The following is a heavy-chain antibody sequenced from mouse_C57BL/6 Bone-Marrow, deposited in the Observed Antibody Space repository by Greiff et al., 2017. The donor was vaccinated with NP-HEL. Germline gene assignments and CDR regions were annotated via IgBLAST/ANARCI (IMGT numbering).Heavy chain of an antibody. CDR2: IDPSDSYT. Sequence: QVQLQQPGAELVRPGTSVKLSCKASGYTFTSYWMHWVKQRPGQGLEWIGVIDPSDSYTNYNQKFKGKATLTVDTSSSTAYMQLSSLTSEDSAVYDCARISSDYVAGFAYWGQGTMVTVSA. CDR3: ARISSDYVAGFAY. V-gene: IGHV1-59*01. J-gene: IGHJ3*01. CDR1: GYTFTSYW. D-gene: IGHD2-13*01.